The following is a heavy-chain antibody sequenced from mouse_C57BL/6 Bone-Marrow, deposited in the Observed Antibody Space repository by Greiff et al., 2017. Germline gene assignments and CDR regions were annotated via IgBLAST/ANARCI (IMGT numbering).Heavy chain of an antibody. CDR2: IDPSDSYT. D-gene: IGHD1-1*01. CDR1: GYTFTSYW. J-gene: IGHJ2*01. Sequence: QVQLQQPGAELVKPGASVKLSCKASGYTFTSYWMQWVKQRPGQGLEWIGEIDPSDSYTNYNQKFKGKATLTVDTSSRTAYMQLSSLTSEDSAVYYCATFYYYGSSSYYLDYWGQGTTLTVSS. CDR3: ATFYYYGSSSYYLDY. V-gene: IGHV1-50*01.